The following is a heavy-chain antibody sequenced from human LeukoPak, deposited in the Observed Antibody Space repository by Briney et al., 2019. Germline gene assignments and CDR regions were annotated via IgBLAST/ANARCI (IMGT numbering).Heavy chain of an antibody. V-gene: IGHV3-30*14. Sequence: GGSLRLSCAASGFTFSSYVMHWVRQAPGKGLEWVAIISYGGSNEYYADSVKGRFTISRDNSKNTLYLQMNSLRAEDTAVYYCARRAGAYSHPYDYWGQGTLVTVSS. CDR2: ISYGGSNE. CDR1: GFTFSSYV. J-gene: IGHJ4*02. D-gene: IGHD4/OR15-4a*01. CDR3: ARRAGAYSHPYDY.